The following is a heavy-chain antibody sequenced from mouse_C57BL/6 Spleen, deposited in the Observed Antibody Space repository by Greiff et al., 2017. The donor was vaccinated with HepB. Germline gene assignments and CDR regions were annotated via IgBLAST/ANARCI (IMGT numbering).Heavy chain of an antibody. CDR3: ARKGGYDENAMDY. CDR2: IWSGGST. J-gene: IGHJ4*01. V-gene: IGHV2-2*01. D-gene: IGHD2-2*01. CDR1: GFSFTSYG. Sequence: VMLVESGPGLVQPSQRLSITCTVSGFSFTSYGVHWVRQSPGKGLEWLGVIWSGGSTDYNAAFISRLSISKDNSKSQVFFKMNSLQADDTAIYYCARKGGYDENAMDYWGQGTSVTVSS.